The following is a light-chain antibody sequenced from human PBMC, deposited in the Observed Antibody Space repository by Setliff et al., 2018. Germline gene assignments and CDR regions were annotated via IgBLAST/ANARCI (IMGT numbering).Light chain of an antibody. CDR1: TNNIGSYNL. Sequence: QSVLTQPASVSGSPGQSITISCTGTTNNIGSYNLVSWYQQHPGRAPKLIISEVSERPSGVSVRFSGPKSGNTASLTISGLRPEDEADYYCCSYQRPSTAVFGGGTKVTVL. V-gene: IGLV2-23*02. J-gene: IGLJ3*02. CDR3: CSYQRPSTAV. CDR2: EVS.